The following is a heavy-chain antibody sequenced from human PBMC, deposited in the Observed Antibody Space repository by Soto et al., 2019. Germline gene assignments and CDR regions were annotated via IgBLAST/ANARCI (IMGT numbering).Heavy chain of an antibody. D-gene: IGHD1-26*01. V-gene: IGHV1-18*01. CDR3: ARNWDDRHAFYI. CDR2: ISAYNGNT. Sequence: ASVKVSCKASGYTFTSYVISWVRQAPGQGLEWMGWISAYNGNTNYAQKLQGRVTMTTDASTSTAYMELRSLRSDDTAVYYCARNWDDRHAFYIWGQGTMVTVS. CDR1: GYTFTSYV. J-gene: IGHJ3*02.